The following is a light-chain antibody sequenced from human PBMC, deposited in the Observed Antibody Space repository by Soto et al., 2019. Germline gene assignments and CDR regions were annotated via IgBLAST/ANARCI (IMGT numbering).Light chain of an antibody. CDR3: QQRNNRPT. CDR2: DAS. J-gene: IGKJ3*01. V-gene: IGKV3-11*01. Sequence: EIVLTQSPATLSLSPGERATLSCRASQSVTSNLAWYQQKPGQAPRLLIYDASNRATGIPARFSGSGSGTDFTLTISSLEPEDFGVYYCQQRNNRPTFGPGTKVDIK. CDR1: QSVTSN.